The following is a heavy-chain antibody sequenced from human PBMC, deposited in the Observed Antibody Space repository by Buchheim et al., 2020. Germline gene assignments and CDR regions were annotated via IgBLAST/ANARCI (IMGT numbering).Heavy chain of an antibody. D-gene: IGHD2-21*02. J-gene: IGHJ4*02. CDR1: GFTFSSYA. Sequence: EVQLLESGGGLVQPGGSLRLSCAASGFTFSSYAMSWVRQAPGKGLEWVSAISGSGGSTYYADSVKCRFTISRDNSKNTLYVQMSSLRAEDTAVYYCAKPPTVVTAVFTYYFDYWGQGTL. CDR3: AKPPTVVTAVFTYYFDY. V-gene: IGHV3-23*01. CDR2: ISGSGGST.